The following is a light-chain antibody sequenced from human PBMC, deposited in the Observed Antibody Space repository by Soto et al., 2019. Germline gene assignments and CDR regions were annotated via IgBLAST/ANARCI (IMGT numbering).Light chain of an antibody. J-gene: IGKJ4*01. CDR2: AAS. CDR1: QSISNY. V-gene: IGKV1-39*01. Sequence: DIQLTQSPPSLSASVGDRVTIICRASQSISNYLNWYQQKPGKAPKVLIYAASSLASGVPSRFSGSGSGTDFTLTISSLQPEDFATYYCQQSYTTPLTFGGGTKVGI. CDR3: QQSYTTPLT.